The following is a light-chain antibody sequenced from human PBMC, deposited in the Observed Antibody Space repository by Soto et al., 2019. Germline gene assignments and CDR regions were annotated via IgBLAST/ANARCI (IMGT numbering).Light chain of an antibody. CDR1: SSDVGGYNY. CDR3: SSYISRSRV. Sequence: QSVLTQPASVSGSPGQSITISCTGTSSDVGGYNYVSWYQQHPGKAPKLMIYEVSNRPSGVSNRFSGSKSGNTASPTISGLQAEDEADYYCSSYISRSRVFGTGTKLTVL. J-gene: IGLJ1*01. CDR2: EVS. V-gene: IGLV2-14*01.